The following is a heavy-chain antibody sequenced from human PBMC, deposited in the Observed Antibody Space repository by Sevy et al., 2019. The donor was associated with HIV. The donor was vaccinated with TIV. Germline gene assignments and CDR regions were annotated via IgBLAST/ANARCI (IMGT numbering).Heavy chain of an antibody. D-gene: IGHD3-10*01. Sequence: SETLSLTCAVSGGSISSRNWWTWVRQPPGKGLEWIGEIYYGGSTNYNASLKSRVTISLDKSKNQISLKLSSVTAADTAIYYCARVPLLWFGELWGWFDPWGQGTLVTVSS. CDR1: GGSISSRNW. CDR2: IYYGGST. J-gene: IGHJ5*02. CDR3: ARVPLLWFGELWGWFDP. V-gene: IGHV4-4*02.